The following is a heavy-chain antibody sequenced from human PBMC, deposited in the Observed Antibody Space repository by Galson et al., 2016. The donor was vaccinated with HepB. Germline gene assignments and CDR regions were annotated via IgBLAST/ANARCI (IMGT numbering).Heavy chain of an antibody. CDR2: IRDKANNYTT. D-gene: IGHD5-12*01. CDR1: GFIFSDHY. CDR3: AKPTNSDAFHI. J-gene: IGHJ3*02. Sequence: SLRLSCAASGFIFSDHYMDWVRQAPGKGLEWVGRIRDKANNYTTEYAASVEGRFSVSTDESKNSLYLQMNSLETEDTAVYYCAKPTNSDAFHIWGQGTMVTVSS. V-gene: IGHV3-72*01.